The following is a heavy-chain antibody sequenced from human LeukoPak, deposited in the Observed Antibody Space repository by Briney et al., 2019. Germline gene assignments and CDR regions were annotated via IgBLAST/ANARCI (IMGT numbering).Heavy chain of an antibody. CDR3: AKDQATVTGRYYFDY. Sequence: GGSLRLSCAASGFTFSSYGMHWVRQAPGKGLEWVAFIRYDGSNKYYADSVKGRFTISRDNSKNTLYLQMNSLRAEDTAVYYCAKDQATVTGRYYFDYWGQGTLVTVSS. CDR1: GFTFSSYG. CDR2: IRYDGSNK. J-gene: IGHJ4*02. V-gene: IGHV3-30*02. D-gene: IGHD4-17*01.